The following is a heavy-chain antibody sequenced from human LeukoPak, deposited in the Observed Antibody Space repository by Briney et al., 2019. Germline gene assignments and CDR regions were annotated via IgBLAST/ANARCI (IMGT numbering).Heavy chain of an antibody. CDR2: IYTSGST. Sequence: SETLSLTCTVSGGSISSGGYYWSWIRQPAGKGLEWLGRIYTSGSTDYNPSLKSRVTISFDTSKNQFSLKLSSVTAADTAVYYCARERSGSYDEHFDYWGQGTLVTVSS. V-gene: IGHV4-61*02. J-gene: IGHJ4*02. CDR3: ARERSGSYDEHFDY. D-gene: IGHD3-10*01. CDR1: GGSISSGGYY.